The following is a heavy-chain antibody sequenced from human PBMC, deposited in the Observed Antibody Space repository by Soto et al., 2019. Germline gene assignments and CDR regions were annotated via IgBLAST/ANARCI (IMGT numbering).Heavy chain of an antibody. Sequence: LTCSVSGSYITSGDYHWTWIRQAPGKGLEWIGYIYYSGSTYYNPSLKSRVTISVDTSKNQFSLKLSSVTAADTAVYYCARAELAYYYYGMDVWGQGTTVTVSS. CDR3: ARAELAYYYYGMDV. D-gene: IGHD1-7*01. J-gene: IGHJ6*02. CDR2: IYYSGST. V-gene: IGHV4-30-4*01. CDR1: GSYITSGDYH.